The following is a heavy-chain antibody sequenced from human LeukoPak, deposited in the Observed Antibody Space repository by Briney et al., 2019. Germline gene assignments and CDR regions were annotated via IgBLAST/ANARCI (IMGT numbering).Heavy chain of an antibody. Sequence: GGSLRLSCAASGFTVSSNYLTWVRQAPGKGLEWVSIIYSGGNTYYADSVKGRFTISRDNSKNTLYLQMNSLRAEDTAVYYCAREENDSSGYYFDYWGQGTLVTVSS. CDR1: GFTVSSNY. CDR3: AREENDSSGYYFDY. CDR2: IYSGGNT. D-gene: IGHD3-22*01. V-gene: IGHV3-66*01. J-gene: IGHJ4*02.